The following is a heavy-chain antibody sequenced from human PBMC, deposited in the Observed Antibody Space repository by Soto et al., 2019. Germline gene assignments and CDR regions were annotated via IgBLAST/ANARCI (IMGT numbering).Heavy chain of an antibody. CDR3: ARAGSYRYFDY. D-gene: IGHD3-10*01. V-gene: IGHV4-61*08. Sequence: SETLSLTCTVSGGSVISGGYYWSWIRQPPGKGLEWIGCIYYSGSTDYNPSLKSRVTMSLDKSKNQFSLKLSSVTAADTAVYFCARAGSYRYFDYWGQGTLVTVSS. CDR2: IYYSGST. J-gene: IGHJ4*02. CDR1: GGSVISGGYY.